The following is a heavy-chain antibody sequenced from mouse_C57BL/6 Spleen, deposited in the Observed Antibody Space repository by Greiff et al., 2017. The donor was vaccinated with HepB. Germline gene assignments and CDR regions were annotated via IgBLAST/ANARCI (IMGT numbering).Heavy chain of an antibody. CDR1: GYAFSSSW. V-gene: IGHV1-82*01. CDR2: IYPGDGDT. D-gene: IGHD1-1*01. CDR3: ARDIYYGSPYYFDY. Sequence: QVQLKESGPELVKPGASVKISCKASGYAFSSSWMNWVKQRPGKGLEWIGRIYPGDGDTNYNGKFKGKATLTADKSSSTAYMQLSSLTSEDSAVYFGARDIYYGSPYYFDYWGQGTTLTVSS. J-gene: IGHJ2*01.